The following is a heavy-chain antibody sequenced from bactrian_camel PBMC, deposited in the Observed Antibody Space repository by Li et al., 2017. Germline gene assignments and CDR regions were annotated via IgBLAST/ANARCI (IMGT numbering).Heavy chain of an antibody. CDR2: IYSDAGNT. V-gene: IGHV3S7*01. J-gene: IGHJ6*01. Sequence: HVQLVESGGGLVQPGGSLRLSCAASGFTISRYAMSWVRQAPEKGLEWVSSIYSDAGNTYYADSVKGRFTISRDNAKNTVYLLMNSLKPEDTAVYYCVRSPEVSGAWFFGNWGQGTQVTVS. D-gene: IGHD2*01. CDR3: VRSPEVSGAWFFGN. CDR1: GFTISRYA.